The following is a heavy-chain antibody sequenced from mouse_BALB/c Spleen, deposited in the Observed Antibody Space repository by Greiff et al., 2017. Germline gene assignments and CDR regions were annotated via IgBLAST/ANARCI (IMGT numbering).Heavy chain of an antibody. CDR3: AREGYGNYPYAMDY. D-gene: IGHD2-10*02. V-gene: IGHV3-5*02. CDR1: GISITTGNYR. J-gene: IGHJ4*01. CDR2: IYYSGTI. Sequence: EVMLVESGPGLVKPSQTVSLTCTVTGISITTGNYRWSWIRQFPGNKLEWIGYIYYSGTITYNPSLTSRTTITRDTSKNQFFLEMNSLTAEDTATYYCAREGYGNYPYAMDYWGQGTSVTVSS.